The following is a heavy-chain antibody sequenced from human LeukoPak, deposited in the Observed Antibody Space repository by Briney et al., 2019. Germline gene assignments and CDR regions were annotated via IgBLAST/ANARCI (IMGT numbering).Heavy chain of an antibody. D-gene: IGHD4/OR15-4a*01. CDR2: FDPEDGET. CDR1: GYTLTELS. Sequence: GASVTVSCKVSGYTLTELSMHWVRQAPGKGLEGRGGFDPEDGETIYAQKFQGRVTMTEDTSTDTAYMELSSLRSEDTAVYYCATVLLPAKRWFDPWGQGTLVTVSS. J-gene: IGHJ5*02. V-gene: IGHV1-24*01. CDR3: ATVLLPAKRWFDP.